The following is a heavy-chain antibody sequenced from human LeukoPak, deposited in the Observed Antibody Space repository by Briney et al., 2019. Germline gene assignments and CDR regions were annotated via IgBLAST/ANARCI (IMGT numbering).Heavy chain of an antibody. Sequence: GGSLRLSCAASGFTFSSYAMHWVRQAPGKGLEWVAVISYDGSNKYYADSVKGRFTISRDNSKNTLYLQMNSLRAEDTAVYYCARGGYPAHGLGYFDLWGRGTLVTVSS. D-gene: IGHD6-13*01. V-gene: IGHV3-30-3*01. CDR2: ISYDGSNK. CDR1: GFTFSSYA. CDR3: ARGGYPAHGLGYFDL. J-gene: IGHJ2*01.